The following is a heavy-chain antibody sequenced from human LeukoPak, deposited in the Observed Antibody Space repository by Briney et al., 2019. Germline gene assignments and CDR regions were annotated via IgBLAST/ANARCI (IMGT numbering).Heavy chain of an antibody. J-gene: IGHJ4*02. CDR2: IYHSGST. CDR3: ARLGDAPGV. Sequence: PSETLSLTCAVSGYSISSGYYWGWIRQPPGKGLEWIGSIYHSGSTYYNPSLKSRVTISVDTSKNQFSLKLSSVTAADTAVYYCARLGDAPGVWGQGTLVTVSS. V-gene: IGHV4-38-2*01. D-gene: IGHD3-16*01. CDR1: GYSISSGYY.